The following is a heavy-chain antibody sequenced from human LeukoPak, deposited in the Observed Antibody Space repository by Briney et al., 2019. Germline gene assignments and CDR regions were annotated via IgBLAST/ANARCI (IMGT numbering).Heavy chain of an antibody. CDR1: GGSTSSSSYY. CDR3: ARSMDY. J-gene: IGHJ4*02. V-gene: IGHV4-39*01. CDR2: IYYSGST. Sequence: PSETLSLTCTVSGGSTSSSSYYWGWIRQPPGKGLEWIGSIYYSGSTYFNPSLKSRVTISVDTSKNQFSLKLSSVTAADTAVYYCARSMDYWGQGTLVTVSS.